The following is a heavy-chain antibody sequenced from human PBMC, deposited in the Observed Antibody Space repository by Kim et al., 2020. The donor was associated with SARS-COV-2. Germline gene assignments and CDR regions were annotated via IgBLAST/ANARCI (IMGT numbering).Heavy chain of an antibody. Sequence: ASVKVSCKASGYTFTSYDINWVRQATGQGLEWMGWMNPNSGNTGYAQKFQGRVTMTRNTSISTAYMELSSLRSEDTAVYYCARGGGKLRYFDWLPEGWGQGTLVTVSS. CDR3: ARGGGKLRYFDWLPEG. CDR1: GYTFTSYD. J-gene: IGHJ4*02. D-gene: IGHD3-9*01. CDR2: MNPNSGNT. V-gene: IGHV1-8*01.